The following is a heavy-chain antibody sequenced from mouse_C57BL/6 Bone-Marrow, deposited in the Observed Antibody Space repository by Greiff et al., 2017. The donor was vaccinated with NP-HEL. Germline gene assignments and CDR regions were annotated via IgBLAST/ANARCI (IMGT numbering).Heavy chain of an antibody. D-gene: IGHD2-3*01. J-gene: IGHJ3*01. CDR3: ARSEWLLPFAY. CDR1: GYTFTDYY. CDR2: IYPGSGNT. V-gene: IGHV1-76*01. Sequence: VQLQESGAELVRPGASVKLSCKASGYTFTDYYINWVKQRPGQGLEWIARIYPGSGNTYYNEKFKGKATLTAEKSSSTAYMQLSSLTSEDSAVYFCARSEWLLPFAYWGQGTLVTVSA.